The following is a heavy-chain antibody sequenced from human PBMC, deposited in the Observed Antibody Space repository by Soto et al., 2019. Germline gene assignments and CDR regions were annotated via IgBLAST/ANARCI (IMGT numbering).Heavy chain of an antibody. CDR3: ATLQNGYGGRGT. CDR1: GDSVSSDNYH. CDR2: MDYSGST. V-gene: IGHV4-61*01. J-gene: IGHJ5*02. D-gene: IGHD2-15*01. Sequence: QVQLQESGPGLVKPSETLSLTCTVSGDSVSSDNYHWNWIRQPPGKGLEWIGYMDYSGSTKYNPSLKSRLTISIDTSKNQFSVRLTSVTTAETAVFYCATLQNGYGGRGTWGQGTLVTVSS.